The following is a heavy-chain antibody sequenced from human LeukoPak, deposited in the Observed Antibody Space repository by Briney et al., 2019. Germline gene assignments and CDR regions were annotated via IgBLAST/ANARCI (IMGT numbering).Heavy chain of an antibody. CDR2: FDPEDGET. V-gene: IGHV1-24*01. CDR3: ARAPYESGSYRFDY. D-gene: IGHD1-26*01. Sequence: GASVKVSCKVSGYTLTELSMHWVRQAPGKGLEWMGGFDPEDGETIYAQKFQGRVTMTTDTSTSTAYMELRSLRSDDTAVYYCARAPYESGSYRFDYWGQGTLVTVSS. J-gene: IGHJ4*02. CDR1: GYTLTELS.